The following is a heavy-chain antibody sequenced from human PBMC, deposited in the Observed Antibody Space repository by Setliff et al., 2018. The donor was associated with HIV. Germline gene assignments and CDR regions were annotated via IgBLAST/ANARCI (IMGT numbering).Heavy chain of an antibody. CDR3: ARDRTGAHDAFDI. CDR1: GGSISSSSYY. J-gene: IGHJ3*02. Sequence: LRLTCTVSGGSISSSSYYWGWIRQPPGKGLEWIGSIYYSGSTYYNPSLKSRVTISVDTSKNQFSLKLSSVTAADTAVYYCARDRTGAHDAFDIWGQGTMVTVSS. V-gene: IGHV4-39*02. D-gene: IGHD1-1*01. CDR2: IYYSGST.